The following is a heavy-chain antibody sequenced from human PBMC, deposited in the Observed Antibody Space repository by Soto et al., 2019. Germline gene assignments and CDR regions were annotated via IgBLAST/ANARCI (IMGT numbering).Heavy chain of an antibody. D-gene: IGHD3-10*02. J-gene: IGHJ4*02. CDR2: IFSSGRA. CDR3: ARGGDNSPWYYSV. CDR1: GGSVNTHY. V-gene: IGHV4-59*02. Sequence: PSETLSLTCSVSGGSVNTHYGTWIRQPPGKGLEWIGYIFSSGRANYNPSLESRVTISVDTSKNQLSLKLRSVTAADTAVYYCARGGDNSPWYYSVWGQGTLVTVSS.